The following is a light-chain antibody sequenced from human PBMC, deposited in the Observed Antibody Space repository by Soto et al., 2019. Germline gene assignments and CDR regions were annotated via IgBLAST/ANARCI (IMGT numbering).Light chain of an antibody. CDR2: DNN. CDR1: SSNIGAGSK. CDR3: SAFTGTTYV. V-gene: IGLV1-40*01. Sequence: QSVLTQPPSVSGAPGQRVTISCTGSSSNIGAGSKVHWYQQVPGTAPKLLIYDNNHRPSGVPDRFSGSTSGTSASLAITGLQAEDEADYYCSAFTGTTYVFGTGTKVTVL. J-gene: IGLJ1*01.